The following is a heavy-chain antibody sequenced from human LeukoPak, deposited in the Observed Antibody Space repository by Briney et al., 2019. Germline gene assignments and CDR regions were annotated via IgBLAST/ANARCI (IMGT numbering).Heavy chain of an antibody. CDR3: AKVEGGVFDY. V-gene: IGHV3-23*01. CDR2: IRSSGGNT. CDR1: GFTFSGHA. J-gene: IGHJ4*02. Sequence: GGSLRLSCAASGFTFSGHAMAWVRQAPGKGLEWVSSIRSSGGNTYYADSVKGRFTVSRDNSKNTLYLQMNSLRAEDTAVYYCAKVEGGVFDYWGQGTLVTVSS. D-gene: IGHD3-16*01.